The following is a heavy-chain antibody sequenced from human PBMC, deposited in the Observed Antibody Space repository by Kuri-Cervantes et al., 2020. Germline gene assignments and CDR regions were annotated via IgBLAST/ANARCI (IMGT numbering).Heavy chain of an antibody. CDR3: ARGMITFGGVIDY. CDR2: VYYSGST. D-gene: IGHD3-16*01. CDR1: GGSISSYY. Sequence: SETLSLTCTVSGGSISSYYWTWIRQPPGKGLEWIGYVYYSGSTNYNPSLKSRVTISVDTSKNQFSLKLISVTAADTAVYYCARGMITFGGVIDYWGQGTLVTVSS. J-gene: IGHJ4*02. V-gene: IGHV4-59*01.